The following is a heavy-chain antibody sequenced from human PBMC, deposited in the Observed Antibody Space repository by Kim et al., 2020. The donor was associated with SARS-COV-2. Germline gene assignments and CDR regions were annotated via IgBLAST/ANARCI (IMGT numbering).Heavy chain of an antibody. Sequence: ASVKVSCKASGYTFTGYYLHWVRRAPGQGLEWMGRMNPNTGGTNYAQKFQGRVTMTRDTSVRTAYMELGSLRSDDTAVYYCGRVLRDYDVLTGYSSPYFDYWGQGALVTVSS. V-gene: IGHV1-2*06. CDR2: MNPNTGGT. CDR1: GYTFTGYY. CDR3: GRVLRDYDVLTGYSSPYFDY. D-gene: IGHD3-9*01. J-gene: IGHJ4*02.